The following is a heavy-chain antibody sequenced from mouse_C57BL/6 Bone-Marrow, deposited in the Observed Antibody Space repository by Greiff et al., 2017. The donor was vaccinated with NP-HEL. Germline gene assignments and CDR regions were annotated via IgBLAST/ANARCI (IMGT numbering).Heavy chain of an antibody. CDR1: GFTFSNYW. J-gene: IGHJ2*01. Sequence: EVMLVESGGGLVQPGGSMKLSCVASGFTFSNYWMNWVRQSPEKGLEWVAQIRLKSDNYATHYAESVKGRFTISRDDSKSSVYLQMNNLRAEDTGIYYCTRGIPFDYWGQGTTLTVSS. V-gene: IGHV6-3*01. D-gene: IGHD2-14*01. CDR2: IRLKSDNYAT. CDR3: TRGIPFDY.